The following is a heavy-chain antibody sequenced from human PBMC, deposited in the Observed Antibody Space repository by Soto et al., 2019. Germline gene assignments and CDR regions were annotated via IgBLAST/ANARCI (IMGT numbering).Heavy chain of an antibody. CDR1: GFTFSSYG. CDR2: IWYDGSNK. D-gene: IGHD3-22*01. J-gene: IGHJ3*02. Sequence: VQLVESGGGVVQPGRSLRLSCAASGFTFSSYGMHWVRQAPGKGLEWVAVIWYDGSNKYYADSVKGRFTISRDNSKNTLYLQMNSLRAEDTAVYYCARDSSGSGIDAFDIWGQGTMVTVSS. CDR3: ARDSSGSGIDAFDI. V-gene: IGHV3-33*01.